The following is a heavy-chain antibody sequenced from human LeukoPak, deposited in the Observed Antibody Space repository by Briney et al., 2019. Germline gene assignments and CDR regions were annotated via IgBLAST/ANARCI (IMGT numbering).Heavy chain of an antibody. J-gene: IGHJ4*02. D-gene: IGHD2-21*02. Sequence: GRSLRLSCAASGFTFSSYGMHWVRQAPGKGLEWVAVIWYDGSNKYYADSVKGRFTISRDNSKNTLYPQINSLRAEDTAVYYCAKDHCGGDCYSGYFDYWGQGTLVTVSS. CDR3: AKDHCGGDCYSGYFDY. V-gene: IGHV3-33*06. CDR2: IWYDGSNK. CDR1: GFTFSSYG.